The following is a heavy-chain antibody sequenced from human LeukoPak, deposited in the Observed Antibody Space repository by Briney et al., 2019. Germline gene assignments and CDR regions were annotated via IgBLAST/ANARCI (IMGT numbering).Heavy chain of an antibody. J-gene: IGHJ4*02. V-gene: IGHV3-73*01. CDR2: IRRKGNDYAR. D-gene: IGHD3-16*01. CDR3: ARLGGSPPYFDY. Sequence: GGSLRLSCAASGFIFSGSAIHWVRQASGKGLEWVGHIRRKGNDYARAYTASVKGRFTISRDDSKNTAFLQMDSLKTEDTAVYFCARLGGSPPYFDYWGQGTLVTVSS. CDR1: GFIFSGSA.